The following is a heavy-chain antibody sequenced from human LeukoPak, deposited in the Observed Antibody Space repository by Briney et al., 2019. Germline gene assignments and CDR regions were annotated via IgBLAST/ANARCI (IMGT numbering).Heavy chain of an antibody. D-gene: IGHD1-26*01. CDR1: GYSFINYG. Sequence: GASVKVSCKASGYSFINYGVSWVRQAPGQGLEWMGWISADNGNTNNAQKLQGRVIMTTDTSTSTAYMELRSLRSDDTAVYYCGRDWSGSYSWARFYYYGMDVWGQGTTVTVSS. J-gene: IGHJ6*02. CDR3: GRDWSGSYSWARFYYYGMDV. CDR2: ISADNGNT. V-gene: IGHV1-18*01.